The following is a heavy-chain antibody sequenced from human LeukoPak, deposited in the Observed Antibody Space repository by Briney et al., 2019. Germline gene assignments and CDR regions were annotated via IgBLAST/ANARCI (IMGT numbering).Heavy chain of an antibody. V-gene: IGHV4-34*01. CDR2: INHSGST. CDR1: GGSFSGYY. Sequence: KPSETLSLTCAVYGGSFSGYYWSWIRQPPGKGLEWIGEINHSGSTNYNPSLKSRVTISVDTSKNQFSLKLSSVTAADTAVYYCASNKRWLPAERWGQGTLVNVSS. D-gene: IGHD5-24*01. CDR3: ASNKRWLPAER. J-gene: IGHJ1*01.